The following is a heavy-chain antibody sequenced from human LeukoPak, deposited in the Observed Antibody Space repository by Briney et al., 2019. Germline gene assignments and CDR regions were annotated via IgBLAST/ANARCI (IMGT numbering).Heavy chain of an antibody. CDR2: IRSKAYGGTT. J-gene: IGHJ6*04. V-gene: IGHV3-49*04. D-gene: IGHD3-3*01. Sequence: GGSLRLSCTVSGFTFGDYAMSWVRQAPGKGLEWVGFIRSKAYGGTTEYAASVEGRFTISRDDSKSIAYLQMNSLKTEDTAVYYCPRGYYDFWSGYYNFDVWGKGTTVTVSS. CDR3: PRGYYDFWSGYYNFDV. CDR1: GFTFGDYA.